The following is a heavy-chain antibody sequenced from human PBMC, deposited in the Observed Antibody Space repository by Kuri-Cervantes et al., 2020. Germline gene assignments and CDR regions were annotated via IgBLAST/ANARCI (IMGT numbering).Heavy chain of an antibody. V-gene: IGHV1-8*02. Sequence: ASVKVSCKASGYTFTSYAMHWVRQAPGQRLEWMGWMNPNSGNTGYAQKFQGRVTMTRNTSISTAYMELSSLRSEDTVVYYCARVSYDFWAYYYMDVWGQGTTVTVSS. CDR2: MNPNSGNT. CDR3: ARVSYDFWAYYYMDV. D-gene: IGHD3-3*01. CDR1: GYTFTSYA. J-gene: IGHJ6*03.